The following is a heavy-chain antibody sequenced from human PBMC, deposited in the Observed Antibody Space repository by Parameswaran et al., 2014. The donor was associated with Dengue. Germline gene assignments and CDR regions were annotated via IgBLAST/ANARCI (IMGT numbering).Heavy chain of an antibody. CDR3: AKDLETGFLEWLPRPLYYYYGMDV. J-gene: IGHJ6*02. D-gene: IGHD3-3*01. Sequence: WIRQPPGKGLEWVSAISGSGGSTYYADSVKGRFTISRDNSKNTLYLQMNSLRAEDTAVYYCAKDLETGFLEWLPRPLYYYYGMDVWGQGTTVTVSS. CDR2: ISGSGGST. V-gene: IGHV3-23*01.